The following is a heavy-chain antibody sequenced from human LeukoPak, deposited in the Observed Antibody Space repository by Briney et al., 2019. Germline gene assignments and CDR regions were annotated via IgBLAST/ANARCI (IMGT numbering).Heavy chain of an antibody. CDR1: GGTFSSYA. V-gene: IGHV1-69*04. Sequence: ASVKVSCKASGGTFSSYAITWVRQAPGQGLEWMGRIIPIIGVANYAQKFQGRVTIIADKSTSTTYMELSSLRPEDTAVYYCARGSSTSGWFDPWGQGTLVTVSP. D-gene: IGHD2-2*01. CDR2: IIPIIGVA. J-gene: IGHJ5*02. CDR3: ARGSSTSGWFDP.